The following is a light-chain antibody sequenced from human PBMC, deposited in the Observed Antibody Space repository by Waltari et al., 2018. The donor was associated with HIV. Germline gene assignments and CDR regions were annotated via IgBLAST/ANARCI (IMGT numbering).Light chain of an antibody. CDR1: SSNIGNNY. CDR3: GTWDNSLSAGGV. CDR2: DNN. V-gene: IGLV1-51*01. J-gene: IGLJ1*01. Sequence: QSVLTQSPSVSAAPGQKVTISCSGSSSNIGNNYVSWYQQLQGTAPKLLIYDNNKRPSGIPDRFSGSKSGTSATLGITGLQTGDEADYYCGTWDNSLSAGGVFGTGTKVTVL.